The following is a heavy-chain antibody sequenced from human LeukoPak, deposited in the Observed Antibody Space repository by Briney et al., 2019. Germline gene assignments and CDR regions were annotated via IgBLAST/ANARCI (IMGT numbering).Heavy chain of an antibody. CDR3: ARSISWYVAQPFDY. V-gene: IGHV4-34*01. CDR2: INHSGST. CDR1: GGSFSGYY. D-gene: IGHD6-13*01. Sequence: SETLSLTCAVYGGSFSGYYWSWIRQPPGKGLEWIGEINHSGSTNYNPSLKSRVTISVDTSKNQFSLKLSSVTAADTAVYYCARSISWYVAQPFDYWGQGTLVTVSS. J-gene: IGHJ4*02.